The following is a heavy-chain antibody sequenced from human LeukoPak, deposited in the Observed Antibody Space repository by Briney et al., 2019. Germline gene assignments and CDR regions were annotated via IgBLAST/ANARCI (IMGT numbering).Heavy chain of an antibody. Sequence: GGSLRLSCAASGFTFSSYEMNWVRQAPGKGLEWVSYISSSGSTIYYADSVKGRFTISRDNAKNSLYLQMNSLRAEDTAVYYCARDRLPRGVYYYYGMDVWGQGTTVTVSS. CDR3: ARDRLPRGVYYYYGMDV. V-gene: IGHV3-48*03. D-gene: IGHD3-10*01. CDR1: GFTFSSYE. J-gene: IGHJ6*02. CDR2: ISSSGSTI.